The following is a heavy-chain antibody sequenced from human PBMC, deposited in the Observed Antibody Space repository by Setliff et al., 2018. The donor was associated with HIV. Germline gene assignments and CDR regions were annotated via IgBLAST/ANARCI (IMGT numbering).Heavy chain of an antibody. Sequence: GASVKVSCKASGYAFSTYDINWVRQATGRGLERSGWMNPNSGNTGYAQQFQGRITMTRNSSISKAYMDLSSLRSEDTAVYYCAIRREVVAAATTRRGLDIWGQGTMVTVSS. J-gene: IGHJ3*02. V-gene: IGHV1-8*02. D-gene: IGHD2-15*01. CDR1: GYAFSTYD. CDR2: MNPNSGNT. CDR3: AIRREVVAAATTRRGLDI.